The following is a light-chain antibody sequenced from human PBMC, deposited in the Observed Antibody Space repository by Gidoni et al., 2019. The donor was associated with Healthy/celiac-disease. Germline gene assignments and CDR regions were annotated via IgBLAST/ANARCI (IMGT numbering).Light chain of an antibody. CDR1: SSDVGGYNY. Sequence: ALTQPASVSGSPGQSITISCTGTSSDVGGYNYVSWYQQHPGKAPKLMIYEVSNRPSGVSNRFSGSKSGNTASLTISGLQAEDEADYYCSSYTSSSTVVFGGGTKLTVL. V-gene: IGLV2-14*01. CDR3: SSYTSSSTVV. J-gene: IGLJ2*01. CDR2: EVS.